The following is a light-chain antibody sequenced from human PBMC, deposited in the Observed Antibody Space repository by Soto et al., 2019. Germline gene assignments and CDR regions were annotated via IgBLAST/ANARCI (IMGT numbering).Light chain of an antibody. J-gene: IGKJ4*01. Sequence: DIQMTQSPSSVSGSVGDRVMITCRASQDIDTYLAWYQQKPGKAPSLLIYAASNLQNEVPSRFSGGGSGTHFTLTISSLHPEDFATYFCQQAKAFPLTFGGGTKVESK. CDR1: QDIDTY. V-gene: IGKV1-12*01. CDR2: AAS. CDR3: QQAKAFPLT.